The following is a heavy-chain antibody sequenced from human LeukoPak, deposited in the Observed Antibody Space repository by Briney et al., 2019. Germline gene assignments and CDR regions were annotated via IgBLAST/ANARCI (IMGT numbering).Heavy chain of an antibody. V-gene: IGHV3-21*01. CDR2: ITSSGAYI. CDR1: GFTLSSYS. CDR3: ARVTFGATTNNSSFYRMYV. D-gene: IGHD5-24*01. J-gene: IGHJ6*04. Sequence: GVSLRLSCAASGFTLSSYSIIWVRQAPGKGLEWVSSITSSGAYIDYADSVNHLFTIYRDNAKNSLYLQMNSLRAGDTAVYYCARVTFGATTNNSSFYRMYVWGKGTSVTVSS.